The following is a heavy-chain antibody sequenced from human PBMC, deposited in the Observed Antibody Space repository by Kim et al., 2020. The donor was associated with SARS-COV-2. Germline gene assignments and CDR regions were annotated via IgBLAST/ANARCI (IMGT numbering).Heavy chain of an antibody. CDR2: ISYDGSNK. CDR1: GFTFSSHA. J-gene: IGHJ5*02. CDR3: ARGDGSGSYSWFDP. Sequence: GGSLRLSCAASGFTFSSHAMHWVRQAPGKGLEWVAVISYDGSNKYYADSVKGRFTISRDNSKNTLYLQMNSLRAEDTAVYYCARGDGSGSYSWFDPWGQGTLVTVSS. V-gene: IGHV3-30-3*01. D-gene: IGHD3-10*01.